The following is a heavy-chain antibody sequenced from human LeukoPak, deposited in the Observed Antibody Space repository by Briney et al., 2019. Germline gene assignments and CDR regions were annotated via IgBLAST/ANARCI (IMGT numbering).Heavy chain of an antibody. V-gene: IGHV1-8*03. D-gene: IGHD3-10*01. CDR2: TNPNSGNT. J-gene: IGHJ5*02. Sequence: ASVKVSCKASGSTFTIYDNNRVRQATGQGLERMGWTNPNSGNTGYAQKFQGRVTITRNTSISTAYMELSSLRSEDTAVYYCARGGITMVRGVNGNNWFDPWGQGTLVTVSS. CDR3: ARGGITMVRGVNGNNWFDP. CDR1: GSTFTIYD.